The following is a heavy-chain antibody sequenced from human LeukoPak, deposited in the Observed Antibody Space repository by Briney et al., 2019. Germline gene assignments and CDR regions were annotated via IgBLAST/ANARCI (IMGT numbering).Heavy chain of an antibody. CDR3: AKDKGSGSYSYFDY. V-gene: IGHV3-30*18. J-gene: IGHJ4*02. CDR2: ISYDGSNK. CDR1: GFTFSSYG. Sequence: GGSLRLSCEASGFTFSSYGMHWVRQAPGKGLEWVAVISYDGSNKYYADSVKGRFTISRDNSKNTLYLQMSSLRAEDTAVYYCAKDKGSGSYSYFDYWGQGTLVTVSS. D-gene: IGHD3-10*01.